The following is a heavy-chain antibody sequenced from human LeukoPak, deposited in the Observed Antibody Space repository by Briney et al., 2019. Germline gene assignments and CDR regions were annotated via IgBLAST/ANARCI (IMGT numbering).Heavy chain of an antibody. CDR3: ATGNYYGSRSYAY. CDR2: IKSKTDGGTI. J-gene: IGHJ4*02. V-gene: IGHV3-15*01. Sequence: GGSLRLSCAASGSTFIDAWLRWVRQAPGKGLEWVGRIKSKTDGGTIDYAAPVKGRFTISRDDSKNTLYLQMNSLKTEDTAFYYCATGNYYGSRSYAYWGQGALVTVSS. D-gene: IGHD3-10*01. CDR1: GSTFIDAW.